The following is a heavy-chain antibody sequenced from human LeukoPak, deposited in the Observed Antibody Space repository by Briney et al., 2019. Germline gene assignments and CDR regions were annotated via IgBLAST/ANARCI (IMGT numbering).Heavy chain of an antibody. CDR1: GFSFREYG. J-gene: IGHJ4*02. D-gene: IGHD6-19*01. CDR3: AKTITVAGYYFDY. Sequence: GGSLRLSCAASGFSFREYGLYWVRQAPGKGLEWVATMSYDEKKYHADSVKGRFTISRDNSKNTLYLQMNSLRAEDTAVYYCAKTITVAGYYFDYWGQETLVTVSS. V-gene: IGHV3-30*04. CDR2: MSYDEKK.